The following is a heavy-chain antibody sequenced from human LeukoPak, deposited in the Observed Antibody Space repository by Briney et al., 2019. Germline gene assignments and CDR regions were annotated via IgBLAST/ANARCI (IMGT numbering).Heavy chain of an antibody. CDR3: AKDRTATPDAFDI. V-gene: IGHV3-9*01. Sequence: PPGRSLRLSCVASAFTFGDYAMHWVRQAPGKGLEWVSGISWNSGLIGYADSVKGRFTISRDNTKNSLYLQMNSLRTEDTALYHCAKDRTATPDAFDIWGQGTMVTVSS. J-gene: IGHJ3*02. D-gene: IGHD2-15*01. CDR2: ISWNSGLI. CDR1: AFTFGDYA.